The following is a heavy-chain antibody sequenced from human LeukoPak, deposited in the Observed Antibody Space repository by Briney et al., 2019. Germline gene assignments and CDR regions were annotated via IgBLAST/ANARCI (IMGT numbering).Heavy chain of an antibody. D-gene: IGHD6-13*01. CDR2: FDPEDGET. J-gene: IGHJ6*02. Sequence: ASVKVSCKVSGYTLTELSMHWVRQAPGKGLEWMGGFDPEDGETIYAQKFQGRVTMTEDTSTDTAYMELSSLRSEDTAVYYCATLRPQQQLVLPYYYNMDVWGQGTTVTVSS. V-gene: IGHV1-24*01. CDR1: GYTLTELS. CDR3: ATLRPQQQLVLPYYYNMDV.